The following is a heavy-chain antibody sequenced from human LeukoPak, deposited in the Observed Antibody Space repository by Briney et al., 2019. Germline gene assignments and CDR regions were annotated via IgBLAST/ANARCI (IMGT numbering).Heavy chain of an antibody. D-gene: IGHD3-3*01. CDR1: GFPFSYYN. V-gene: IGHV3-48*01. Sequence: GGSLRLSCAASGFPFSYYNMNWVRKAPGKGLEWVSFITSSTTTTHYADSVKGRFTISRDNSKNTLYLQMNSLRAEDTAVYYCANGGLGAELRFLPDGGQGTLVTVSS. CDR2: ITSSTTTT. CDR3: ANGGLGAELRFLPD. J-gene: IGHJ4*02.